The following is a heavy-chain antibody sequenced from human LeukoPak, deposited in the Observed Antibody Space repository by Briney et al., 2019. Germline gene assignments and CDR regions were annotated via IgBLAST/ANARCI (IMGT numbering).Heavy chain of an antibody. Sequence: GTSVKVSCKASGFTFTSSAVQWVRQARGQRLEWIGWIVVGSGNTNYAQKFRERVTITRDMSTSTAYMELSSLRSEDTAVYYCAADGDFGVVIGYWGQGTLVTVSS. V-gene: IGHV1-58*01. J-gene: IGHJ4*02. CDR1: GFTFTSSA. CDR2: IVVGSGNT. D-gene: IGHD3-3*01. CDR3: AADGDFGVVIGY.